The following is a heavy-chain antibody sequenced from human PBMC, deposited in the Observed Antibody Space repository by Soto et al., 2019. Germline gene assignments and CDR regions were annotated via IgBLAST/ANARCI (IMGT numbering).Heavy chain of an antibody. J-gene: IGHJ6*02. CDR2: IDDSGST. Sequence: PSETLSLTCTVSGGSVSSGSYYWTWIRQPPGKGLEWIGYIDDSGSTDYNPSLKSRGTISVEMSKNRFSVKLYSVTAADTAVYYCARSHSGYDPLGMDVWGQGTTVTVSS. CDR1: GGSVSSGSYY. V-gene: IGHV4-61*01. CDR3: ARSHSGYDPLGMDV. D-gene: IGHD5-12*01.